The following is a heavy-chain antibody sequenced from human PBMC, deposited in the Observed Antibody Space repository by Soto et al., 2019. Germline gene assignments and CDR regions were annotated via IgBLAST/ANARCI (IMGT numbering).Heavy chain of an antibody. J-gene: IGHJ4*02. CDR2: ISGTGGST. Sequence: EVQVLESGGDLVQPGGSLRLSCAASGFAFSTFSMSWVRQAPGKGLEWVSGISGTGGSTYYADSVKGRFTISRDNWKNTLYLQMNTLSAEDTAVYYFAKRLGDTWNEYYFDHWGQGTLVTVSS. CDR3: AKRLGDTWNEYYFDH. CDR1: GFAFSTFS. D-gene: IGHD1-20*01. V-gene: IGHV3-23*01.